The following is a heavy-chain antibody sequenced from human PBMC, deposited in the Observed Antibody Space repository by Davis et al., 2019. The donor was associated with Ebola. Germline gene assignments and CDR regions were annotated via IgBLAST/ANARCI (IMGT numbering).Heavy chain of an antibody. J-gene: IGHJ4*02. CDR3: AREGGYEYAD. V-gene: IGHV3-33*01. CDR1: GFTFSSYG. D-gene: IGHD3-16*01. CDR2: IWYDGSNK. Sequence: GESLKISCAASGFTFSSYGMHWVRQAPGKGLEWVAVIWYDGSNKYYADSVKGRFTISRDNSKNTLYLQMNRLRAEDTAVYYCAREGGYEYADWGQGTLVTVSS.